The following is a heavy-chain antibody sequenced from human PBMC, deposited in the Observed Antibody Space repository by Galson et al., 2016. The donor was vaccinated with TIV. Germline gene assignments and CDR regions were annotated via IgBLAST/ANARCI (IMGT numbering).Heavy chain of an antibody. CDR3: AFPPCSHGGCYYDH. Sequence: GKGPEWIGSIYYTGTTYYSPSLESRFTISRDNAKNTLYLQMSSLTAEDTAVYYCAFPPCSHGGCYYDHWGQGTLVTVSS. CDR2: IYYTGTT. J-gene: IGHJ4*02. D-gene: IGHD3-3*01. V-gene: IGHV4-39*01.